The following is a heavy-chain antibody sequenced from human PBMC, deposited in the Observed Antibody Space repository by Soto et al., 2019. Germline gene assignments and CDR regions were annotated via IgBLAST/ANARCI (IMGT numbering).Heavy chain of an antibody. J-gene: IGHJ4*02. V-gene: IGHV3-53*01. CDR1: GIIVTTNY. Sequence: GWSLRLSCAASGIIVTTNYMTWVRQAPGKGLEWVSLIYDNGNTHYAGSVKGRFTISRDISKNTLYLQMDSLRAEDTAVYYCARNHFGVLGDAVVLWGQGTLVTASS. D-gene: IGHD3-3*01. CDR3: ARNHFGVLGDAVVL. CDR2: IYDNGNT.